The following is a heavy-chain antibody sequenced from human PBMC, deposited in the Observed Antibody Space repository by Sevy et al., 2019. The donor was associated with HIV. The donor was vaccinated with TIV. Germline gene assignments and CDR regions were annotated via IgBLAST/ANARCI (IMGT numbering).Heavy chain of an antibody. CDR3: VREGVGGYSYSLDQ. CDR2: MKGDGSDK. D-gene: IGHD5-18*01. Sequence: GGSLRLSCAASGFTFSVYWMTWVRQAPGKGLEWVATMKGDGSDKDYVDSVKGRFTISRDNAKNSLYLQMNSLGAEDTAVYYCVREGVGGYSYSLDQWGLGTLVTVSS. V-gene: IGHV3-7*01. CDR1: GFTFSVYW. J-gene: IGHJ4*02.